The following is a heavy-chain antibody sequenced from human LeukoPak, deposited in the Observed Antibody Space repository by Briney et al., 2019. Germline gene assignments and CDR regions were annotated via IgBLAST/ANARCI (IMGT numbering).Heavy chain of an antibody. CDR1: GFTFSGSA. D-gene: IGHD3-16*01. J-gene: IGHJ3*02. CDR3: TMGPDTFDI. V-gene: IGHV3-73*01. Sequence: GGSLKLSCAASGFTFSGSAVHWVRQASGKGLEWVGRIRSKSYTYATACAASLKGRFTISRDDSKNTAYLQMNSLKPEDTAVYFCTMGPDTFDIWGQGTMVTVSS. CDR2: IRSKSYTYAT.